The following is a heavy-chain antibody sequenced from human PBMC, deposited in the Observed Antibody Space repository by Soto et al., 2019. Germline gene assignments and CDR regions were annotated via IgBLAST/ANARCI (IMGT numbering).Heavy chain of an antibody. Sequence: HGESLKISCKGSGYSFTSYLIGWVRQMPGKGLEWMGIIYPGDSDTRYSPSFQGQVTISADKSISTAYLQWSSLKASDTAMYYCARSITTGTTQPYYYYGMDVWGQGTTVTVS. CDR3: ARSITTGTTQPYYYYGMDV. V-gene: IGHV5-51*01. CDR1: GYSFTSYL. J-gene: IGHJ6*02. CDR2: IYPGDSDT. D-gene: IGHD1-1*01.